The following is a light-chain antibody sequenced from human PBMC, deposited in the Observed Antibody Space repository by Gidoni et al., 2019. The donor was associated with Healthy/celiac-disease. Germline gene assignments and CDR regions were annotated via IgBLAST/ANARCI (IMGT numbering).Light chain of an antibody. V-gene: IGKV3-15*01. CDR3: QQYNNWPPWT. J-gene: IGKJ1*01. Sequence: ERVMTQSPATLSVSPGERATLSCRASQSVSSNLAWYQQKPGQAPRLLIYGASTRATGIPARFRGSGSGTEFTLTIRSLQSEDFAVYYCQQYNNWPPWTFGQGTKVEIK. CDR1: QSVSSN. CDR2: GAS.